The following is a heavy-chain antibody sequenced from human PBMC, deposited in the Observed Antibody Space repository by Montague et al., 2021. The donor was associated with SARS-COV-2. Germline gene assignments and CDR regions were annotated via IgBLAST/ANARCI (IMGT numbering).Heavy chain of an antibody. Sequence: SETPSLTCTVAGGSISSYYWSWIRQPPGKGLEWIGYINYSGSTNXXPSLKSRVTISVDTSKNQFSLNLSSVTAADTAVYYCARNLVVHYWYGMDVWGQGTTVTVSS. CDR1: GGSISSYY. CDR2: INYSGST. D-gene: IGHD2-15*01. CDR3: ARNLVVHYWYGMDV. V-gene: IGHV4-59*01. J-gene: IGHJ6*02.